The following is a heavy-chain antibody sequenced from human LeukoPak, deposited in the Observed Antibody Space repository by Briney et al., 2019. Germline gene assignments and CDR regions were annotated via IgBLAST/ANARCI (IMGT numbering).Heavy chain of an antibody. CDR1: GFTFSDYY. J-gene: IGHJ4*02. V-gene: IGHV4-34*01. D-gene: IGHD3-3*01. CDR3: ARGFLETNYDY. CDR2: INHSGST. Sequence: PGGSLRLSCAASGFTFSDYYMSWIRQPPGKGLEWIGEINHSGSTNYNPSLKSRVTISVDTSKNQFSVKLTSVTAADTAVYYCARGFLETNYDYWGQGTLVTVSP.